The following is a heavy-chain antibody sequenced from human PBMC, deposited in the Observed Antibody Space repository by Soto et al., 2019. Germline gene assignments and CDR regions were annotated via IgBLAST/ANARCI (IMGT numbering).Heavy chain of an antibody. D-gene: IGHD2-21*02. CDR2: MYNTGST. J-gene: IGHJ6*02. V-gene: IGHV4-59*01. CDR3: ARDLWGYCGTDCYPLDV. CDR1: GGSISGYY. Sequence: PSEILSLTCTVSGGSISGYYWSWIRQPPGKGLEWIGYMYNTGSTVYNPSFKSRVTISVDTSKSQFSLRLNSVTAADTAVYYCARDLWGYCGTDCYPLDVWGQGTTVTVSS.